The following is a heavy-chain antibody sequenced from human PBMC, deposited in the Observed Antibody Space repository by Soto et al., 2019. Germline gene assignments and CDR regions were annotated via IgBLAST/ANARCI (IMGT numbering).Heavy chain of an antibody. V-gene: IGHV4-34*01. CDR1: GGSFSGYY. CDR3: ARSSLSSPPGGYCDY. D-gene: IGHD6-13*01. CDR2: INHSGST. J-gene: IGHJ4*02. Sequence: SETLSLTCAVYGGSFSGYYWSWIRQPPGKGLEWIGEINHSGSTNYNPSLKSRVTISVDTSKNQFSLKLSSVTAADTAVYYCARSSLSSPPGGYCDYWGQGTLVTVSS.